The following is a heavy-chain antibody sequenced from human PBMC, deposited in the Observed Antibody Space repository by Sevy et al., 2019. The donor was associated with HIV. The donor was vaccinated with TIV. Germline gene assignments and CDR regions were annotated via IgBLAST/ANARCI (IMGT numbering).Heavy chain of an antibody. D-gene: IGHD2-15*01. Sequence: RGSLRLSCAASGFTFSSYWMNWVRQAPGKGLEWVASVKQDGSVKYYVDSVKGRFTISRDNAKNSLYLQMNSLRAEDTAVYYCASWSSGGFDYWGQGTLVTVSS. CDR3: ASWSSGGFDY. CDR1: GFTFSSYW. V-gene: IGHV3-7*01. J-gene: IGHJ4*02. CDR2: VKQDGSVK.